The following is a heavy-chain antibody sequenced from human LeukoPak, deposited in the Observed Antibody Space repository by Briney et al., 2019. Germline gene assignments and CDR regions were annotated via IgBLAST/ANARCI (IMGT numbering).Heavy chain of an antibody. CDR3: ARDRSSSVYDSSGYYFTYFDY. D-gene: IGHD3-22*01. CDR2: ISYDGSNT. CDR1: GVTLSPYA. V-gene: IGHV3-30*04. J-gene: IGHJ4*02. Sequence: GGSLRLSCAASGVTLSPYAVHWVRQAPGKGLEWVGVISYDGSNTYYADSVKGRFTISRDNSKNTLYLQMNSLGVEDTAVYYCARDRSSSVYDSSGYYFTYFDYWGQGTLVTVSS.